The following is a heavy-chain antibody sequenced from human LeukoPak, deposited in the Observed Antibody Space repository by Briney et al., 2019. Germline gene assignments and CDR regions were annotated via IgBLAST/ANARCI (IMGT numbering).Heavy chain of an antibody. J-gene: IGHJ3*02. CDR2: INPNSGGT. CDR1: GGTFSSYA. CDR3: ARAYYYGSGSNAFDI. D-gene: IGHD3-10*01. V-gene: IGHV1-2*02. Sequence: ASVKVSCKASGGTFSSYAISWVRQAPGQGLEWMGWINPNSGGTNYAQKFQGRVTMTRDTSISTAYMELSRLRSDDTAVYYCARAYYYGSGSNAFDIWGQGTMVTVSS.